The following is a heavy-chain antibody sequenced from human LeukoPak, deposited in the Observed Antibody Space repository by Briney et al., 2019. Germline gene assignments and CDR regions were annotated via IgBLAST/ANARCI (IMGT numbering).Heavy chain of an antibody. CDR3: AREPEGYSSGWSPFDY. CDR2: ISYDGSNK. V-gene: IGHV3-30*04. Sequence: GGSLRLSCAASGFTFSSYAMHWVRQAPGKGLEWVAVISYDGSNKYYADSVKGRFTISRDNSKNTLYLQMNILRAEDTAVYYCAREPEGYSSGWSPFDYWGQGTLVTVSS. J-gene: IGHJ4*02. D-gene: IGHD6-19*01. CDR1: GFTFSSYA.